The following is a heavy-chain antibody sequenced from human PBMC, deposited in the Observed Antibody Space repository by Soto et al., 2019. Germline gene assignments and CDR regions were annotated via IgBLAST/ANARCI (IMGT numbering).Heavy chain of an antibody. CDR1: GDSVSSNSAA. CDR3: ARDGGGGLDLWDY. J-gene: IGHJ4*02. D-gene: IGHD2-15*01. V-gene: IGHV6-1*01. Sequence: HVQLQQSGPGLLRPSQTLSLTCAISGDSVSSNSAAWNWIRQSPSRGLEWLGGTYYRSKWFYNYAVSVKSRITINPDTSKNQFSLHLNSVTPEDTALYYCARDGGGGLDLWDYWGQGTLVTVSS. CDR2: TYYRSKWFY.